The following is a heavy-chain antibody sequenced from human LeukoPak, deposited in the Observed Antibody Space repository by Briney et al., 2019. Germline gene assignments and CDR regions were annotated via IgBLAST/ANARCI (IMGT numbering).Heavy chain of an antibody. J-gene: IGHJ4*02. CDR2: MNPNSGNT. D-gene: IGHD3-16*02. Sequence: GASVKVSCKASGYTFTSYDINWVRQATGQGLEWMGWMNPNSGNTGYAQKFQGRVTMTRNTSISTAYMELSNLRSEDTAVYYCARVREVTFGGVILYYFDYWGQGTLVTVSS. CDR1: GYTFTSYD. V-gene: IGHV1-8*01. CDR3: ARVREVTFGGVILYYFDY.